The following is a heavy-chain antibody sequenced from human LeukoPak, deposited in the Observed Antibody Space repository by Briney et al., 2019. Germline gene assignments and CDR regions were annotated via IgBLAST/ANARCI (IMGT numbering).Heavy chain of an antibody. CDR1: GFTFSDYY. CDR2: ISSSGSTI. V-gene: IGHV3-11*04. Sequence: PGGSLRLSCAASGFTFSDYYMSWIRQAPGKGLEWVSYISSSGSTIYYADSVKGRFTISRDNAKSSLYLQIDTLTVEDTAVYYCSGGGGWLMDVWGKGTTVTVSS. CDR3: SGGGGWLMDV. D-gene: IGHD6-19*01. J-gene: IGHJ6*03.